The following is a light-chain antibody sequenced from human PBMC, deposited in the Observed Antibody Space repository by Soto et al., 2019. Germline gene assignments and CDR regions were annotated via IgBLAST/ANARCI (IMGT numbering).Light chain of an antibody. CDR1: QSVSSY. CDR2: DAS. J-gene: IGKJ1*01. V-gene: IGKV3-11*01. Sequence: EIVLTQSPATLSLSPGERATLSCRASQSVSSYLAWYQQKPGQAPRLLIYDASNRATGIPARFSGSGSGTAFTLTISNLVPEDFAVDYCQQRSNWPPTFGQGTEVEIE. CDR3: QQRSNWPPT.